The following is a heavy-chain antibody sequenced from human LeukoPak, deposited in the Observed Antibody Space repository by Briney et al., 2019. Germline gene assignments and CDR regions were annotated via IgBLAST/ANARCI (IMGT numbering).Heavy chain of an antibody. J-gene: IGHJ4*02. CDR3: ATLPRGHLFDS. Sequence: ASVKVSCKLSGDTLTELSMHWVRQSPGKGLEWMGGFVPEDGETIYAQKFQGRVTMTEDTSTDTAYMELSSLRSDDTVVYFCATLPRGHLFDSWGQGTLVTASS. V-gene: IGHV1-24*01. CDR1: GDTLTELS. D-gene: IGHD3-10*01. CDR2: FVPEDGET.